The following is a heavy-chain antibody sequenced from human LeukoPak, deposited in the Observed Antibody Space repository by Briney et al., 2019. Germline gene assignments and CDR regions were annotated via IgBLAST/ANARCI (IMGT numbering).Heavy chain of an antibody. J-gene: IGHJ2*01. CDR2: IISSSSYI. CDR3: ARGVVVVTASWYFDL. D-gene: IGHD2-21*02. CDR1: GFTFSSYS. Sequence: PGGSLRLSCAASGFTFSSYSMNWVRQAPGKGLEWVSSIISSSSYIYYADSVKGRFTISRDNAKNSLYLQMNSLRAEDTAVYYCARGVVVVTASWYFDLWGRGTLVTVSS. V-gene: IGHV3-21*01.